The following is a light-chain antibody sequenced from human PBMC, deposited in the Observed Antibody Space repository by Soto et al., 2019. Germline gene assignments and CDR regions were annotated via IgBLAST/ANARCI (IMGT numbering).Light chain of an antibody. J-gene: IGKJ1*01. CDR2: SAT. CDR3: QQYGTSPTWT. V-gene: IGKV3-20*01. CDR1: QSVSGNY. Sequence: EIVLTQFPGTLSLSPGERATLSCRASQSVSGNYLAWYQQKPGQAPRLLIYSATNRATGIPDRFSGSGSGTDFSLTISRLELEDFAVYYCQQYGTSPTWTFGQGTKVDIK.